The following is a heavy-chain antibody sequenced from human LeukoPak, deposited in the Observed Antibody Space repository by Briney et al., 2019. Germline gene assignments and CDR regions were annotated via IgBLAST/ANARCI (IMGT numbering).Heavy chain of an antibody. Sequence: PGGSLRLSCAASGFTFSSYAMSWDRQAPGKGLEWVSAISGSGGSTYYADSVKGRFTISRDNSKNTLYLQMNSLRAEDTALYYCAKAGGSGSYGLQYYYYMDVWGKGTTVTVSS. V-gene: IGHV3-23*01. D-gene: IGHD3-10*01. CDR2: ISGSGGST. J-gene: IGHJ6*03. CDR3: AKAGGSGSYGLQYYYYMDV. CDR1: GFTFSSYA.